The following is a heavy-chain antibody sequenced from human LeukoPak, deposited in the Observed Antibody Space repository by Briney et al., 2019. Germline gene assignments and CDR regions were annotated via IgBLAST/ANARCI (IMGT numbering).Heavy chain of an antibody. CDR2: ISAYNGNT. V-gene: IGHV1-18*01. J-gene: IGHJ3*02. D-gene: IGHD3-10*01. CDR3: ARVYGSGSFDAFDI. Sequence: ASVKVSCKASGYTFTSYGISWVRQAPEQGLEWMGWISAYNGNTNSAQKLRGRVTMTTDTSPSTAYMELRSLKSDETAVYYCARVYGSGSFDAFDIWGQGTMVTVSS. CDR1: GYTFTSYG.